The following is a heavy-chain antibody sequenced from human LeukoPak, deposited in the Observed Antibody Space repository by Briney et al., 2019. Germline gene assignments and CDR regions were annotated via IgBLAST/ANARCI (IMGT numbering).Heavy chain of an antibody. CDR1: GGSISNYY. J-gene: IGHJ2*01. Sequence: SETLSLTCSVSGGSISNYYWNWIRQPPGKGLEWIGFIYYTGSTNYNPSLKSRVTISVDTSKSQFSLKLSSVTAADTAVYYCARDFSTFYWYLDLWGRGTLVTVSS. CDR2: IYYTGST. D-gene: IGHD6-13*01. V-gene: IGHV4-59*01. CDR3: ARDFSTFYWYLDL.